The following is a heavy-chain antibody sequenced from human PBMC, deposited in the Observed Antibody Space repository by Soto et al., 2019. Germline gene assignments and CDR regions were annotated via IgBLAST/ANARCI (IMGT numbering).Heavy chain of an antibody. CDR3: ARGGDGMYISSWYYGMDV. J-gene: IGHJ6*02. D-gene: IGHD6-13*01. Sequence: KFQGRVTITRDTSASTAYMELSSLRSEDTAVYYCARGGDGMYISSWYYGMDVWGQGTTVTVSS. V-gene: IGHV1-3*01.